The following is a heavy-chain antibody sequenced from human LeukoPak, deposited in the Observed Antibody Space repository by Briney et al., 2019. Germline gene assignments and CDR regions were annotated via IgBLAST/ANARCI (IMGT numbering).Heavy chain of an antibody. CDR1: GFTFDDYA. CDR3: AKDMGSSGYYVDY. V-gene: IGHV3-43*02. J-gene: IGHJ4*02. Sequence: PGGSLRLSCVASGFTFDDYAMHWVRQAPGKGLEWVSLISGDGGSTYDADSVKGRFTISRDNSKNSLYLQIKSLRTEDTALYYCAKDMGSSGYYVDYWGQGTLVTVSS. D-gene: IGHD3-22*01. CDR2: ISGDGGST.